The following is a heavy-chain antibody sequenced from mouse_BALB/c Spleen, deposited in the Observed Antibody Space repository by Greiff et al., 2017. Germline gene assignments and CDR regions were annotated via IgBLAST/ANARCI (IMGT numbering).Heavy chain of an antibody. V-gene: IGHV1S81*02. Sequence: QQSCKASGYTFTSYWMHWVKQRPGQGLEWIGEINPSNGRTNYNEKFKSKATLTVDKSSSTAYMQLSSLTSEDSAVYYCARKADGNPWFAYWGQGTLVTVSA. D-gene: IGHD2-1*01. CDR2: INPSNGRT. CDR1: GYTFTSYW. CDR3: ARKADGNPWFAY. J-gene: IGHJ3*01.